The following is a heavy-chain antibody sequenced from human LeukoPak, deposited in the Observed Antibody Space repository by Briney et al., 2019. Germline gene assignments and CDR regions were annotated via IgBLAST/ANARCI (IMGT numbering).Heavy chain of an antibody. Sequence: SETLSLTCAVYGGSFSGYYWSWIRQPPGKGLEWIGEINHSGSTNYNPSLKSRVTISVDTSKNQFSLKLSSVTAADTAVYYCAKTEIRFLEWLSFDYWGQGTLVTVSS. CDR3: AKTEIRFLEWLSFDY. CDR2: INHSGST. J-gene: IGHJ4*02. D-gene: IGHD3-3*01. V-gene: IGHV4-34*01. CDR1: GGSFSGYY.